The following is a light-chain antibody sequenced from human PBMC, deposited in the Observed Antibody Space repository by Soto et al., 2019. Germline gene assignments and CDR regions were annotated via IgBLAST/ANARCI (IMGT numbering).Light chain of an antibody. J-gene: IGKJ2*01. CDR2: GAS. Sequence: EIVMTQSPATLSVSPGERATLSCRASQSVSSNLAWYQQKPGQAPRLLIYGASTSATGIPARFSGSGSGTAFTITISSMQSEDVAVYYCQQYNNWPPYTFGQGTKLEIK. V-gene: IGKV3-15*01. CDR3: QQYNNWPPYT. CDR1: QSVSSN.